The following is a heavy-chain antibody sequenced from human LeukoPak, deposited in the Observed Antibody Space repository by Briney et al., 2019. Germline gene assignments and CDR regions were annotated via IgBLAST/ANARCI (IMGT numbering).Heavy chain of an antibody. CDR3: ARHDLSSSWYYLDY. D-gene: IGHD6-13*01. CDR2: INHSGST. J-gene: IGHJ4*02. Sequence: PSETLSLTCTVYGGSFSGYYWSWIRQPPGKGLEWIGEINHSGSTDYNPSLKSRVTISVDTSKNQFSLKLSSVTAADTAVYYCARHDLSSSWYYLDYWGQGTLVTVSS. CDR1: GGSFSGYY. V-gene: IGHV4-34*01.